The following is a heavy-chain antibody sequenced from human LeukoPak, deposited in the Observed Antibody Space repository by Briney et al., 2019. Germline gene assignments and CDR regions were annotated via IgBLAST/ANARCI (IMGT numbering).Heavy chain of an antibody. V-gene: IGHV3-11*01. J-gene: IGHJ6*03. D-gene: IGHD6-19*01. CDR2: ISASGTIF. CDR1: GFFFSDYH. CDR3: ARDAPGWVVPSCMDV. Sequence: GGSLRLSCGGSGFFFSDYHMNWIRQAPGKGLESVAYISASGTIFYQADSVRGRFTVSRDNANNSLFLQMDSLRAEDTAVYYCARDAPGWVVPSCMDVWGRGTTVIVSS.